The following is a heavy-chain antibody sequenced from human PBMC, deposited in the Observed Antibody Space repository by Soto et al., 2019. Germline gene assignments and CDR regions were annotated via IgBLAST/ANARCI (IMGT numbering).Heavy chain of an antibody. J-gene: IGHJ4*02. CDR3: ARERGYSYGYIDY. V-gene: IGHV4-31*03. CDR1: VGSISSGGYY. CDR2: IYYSGST. Sequence: SETLSLTCTVSVGSISSGGYYWSWIRQHPGKGLEWIGYIYYSGSTYYNPSLKSRVTISVDTSKNQFSLKLSSVTAADTAVYYCARERGYSYGYIDYWGQGTLVTVSS. D-gene: IGHD5-18*01.